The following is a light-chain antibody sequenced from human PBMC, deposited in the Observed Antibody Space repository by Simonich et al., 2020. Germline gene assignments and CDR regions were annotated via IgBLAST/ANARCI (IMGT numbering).Light chain of an antibody. CDR2: EVS. Sequence: QSALTQPPSASGSPGQSVTISCPGTSSDVGGYNYVSWYQQHPGTAPKLRIYEVSKRPSGVPDRVSGSKSGNTASLTVSGLQAEDEADYYCSSYAGSNNFVVFGGGTKLTVL. CDR3: SSYAGSNNFVV. V-gene: IGLV2-8*01. CDR1: SSDVGGYNY. J-gene: IGLJ2*01.